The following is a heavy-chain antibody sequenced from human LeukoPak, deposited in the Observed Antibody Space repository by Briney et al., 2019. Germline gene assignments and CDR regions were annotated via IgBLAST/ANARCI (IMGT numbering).Heavy chain of an antibody. CDR3: AKDFYYYDSSGHTL. CDR2: ISGSGGST. D-gene: IGHD3-22*01. J-gene: IGHJ3*01. CDR1: GFAFSSYA. Sequence: GGSLRLSCAASGFAFSSYAMSWIRQAPGKGLEWVSAISGSGGSTYYADSVKGRFTISRDNSKNTLYLQMNSLRAEDTAVYYCAKDFYYYDSSGHTLWGQGTMVTVSS. V-gene: IGHV3-23*01.